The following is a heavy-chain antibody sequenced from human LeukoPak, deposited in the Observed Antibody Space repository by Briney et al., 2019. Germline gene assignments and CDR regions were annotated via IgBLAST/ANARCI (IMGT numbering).Heavy chain of an antibody. CDR2: ISAYNGNT. Sequence: ASVKVSCKASGYTFTSYGISWVRQAPGQGLECMGWISAYNGNTNYAQKLQGRVTMTTDTSTSTAYMELRSLRSDDTAVYYCARDFYSYCSGGSCSGYYWGQGTLVTVSS. J-gene: IGHJ4*02. D-gene: IGHD2-15*01. CDR1: GYTFTSYG. V-gene: IGHV1-18*01. CDR3: ARDFYSYCSGGSCSGYY.